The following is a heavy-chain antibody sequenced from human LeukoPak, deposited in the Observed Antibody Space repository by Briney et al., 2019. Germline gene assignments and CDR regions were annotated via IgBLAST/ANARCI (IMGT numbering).Heavy chain of an antibody. Sequence: PGGSLRLSCVASGFILSTSEMNWVRQAPGKGLEWVSFIATDGTIYYADSVKGRFTISRDNAKNSLYLQMNSLRAEDTAVYYCARVRDGYNLGAFDIWGQGTMVTVSS. CDR1: GFILSTSE. V-gene: IGHV3-48*03. J-gene: IGHJ3*02. CDR3: ARVRDGYNLGAFDI. D-gene: IGHD5-24*01. CDR2: IATDGTI.